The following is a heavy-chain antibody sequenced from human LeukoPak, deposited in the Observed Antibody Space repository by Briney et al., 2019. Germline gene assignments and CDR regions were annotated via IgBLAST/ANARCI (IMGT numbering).Heavy chain of an antibody. V-gene: IGHV3-11*01. J-gene: IGHJ4*02. CDR2: ISSSGSTI. D-gene: IGHD3-10*01. CDR1: GFTFSDYY. CDR3: AREPTQPLRFGEFHPFDN. Sequence: GGSLRLSCAASGFTFSDYYMSWIRQAPGKGLEWVSYISSSGSTIYYADSVKGRFTISRDNAKNSLYLQMNSLRAEDTAVYYCAREPTQPLRFGEFHPFDNWGQGTLVTVSS.